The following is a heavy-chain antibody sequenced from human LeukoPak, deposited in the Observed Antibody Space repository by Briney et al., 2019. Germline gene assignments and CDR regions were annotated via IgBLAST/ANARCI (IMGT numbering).Heavy chain of an antibody. CDR1: GYTFTSYY. CDR3: ARGSDYDILTGYYWAPPSYYFDC. Sequence: AASVKVSCKASGYTFTSYYMHWVRQAPGQGLEWMGIINPSGGSTSYAQKFQGRVTMTRDTSTSTVYMELSSLRSEDTAVYYCARGSDYDILTGYYWAPPSYYFDCWGQGTLVTVSS. V-gene: IGHV1-46*03. D-gene: IGHD3-9*01. J-gene: IGHJ4*02. CDR2: INPSGGST.